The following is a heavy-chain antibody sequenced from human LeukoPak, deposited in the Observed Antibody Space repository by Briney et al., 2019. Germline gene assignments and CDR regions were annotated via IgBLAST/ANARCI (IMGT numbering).Heavy chain of an antibody. Sequence: TLSLTCTVSGGSISSYYWSWIRQPPGKAQEWLALIYWDDDKRYSPSLKSRLTITKDTSKNQVVLTMTNMDPVDTATYYCAHSASSWYWFIYWGQGTLVTVSS. CDR2: IYWDDDK. CDR3: AHSASSWYWFIY. V-gene: IGHV2-5*08. J-gene: IGHJ4*02. D-gene: IGHD6-13*01. CDR1: GGSISSYYW.